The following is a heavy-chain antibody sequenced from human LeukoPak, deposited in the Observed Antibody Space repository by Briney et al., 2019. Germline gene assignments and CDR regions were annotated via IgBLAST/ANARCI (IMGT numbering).Heavy chain of an antibody. Sequence: SETLSLTCTVSGGSIDSYYWSWIRQPPGKGLEWIGYIYYTGGTEYHPSLKSRVTTSLDTSKNQFSLKLTSVTAADTAVYYCARVYQSAEYYFDYWGQGNLVSVSS. V-gene: IGHV4-59*01. D-gene: IGHD2-2*01. CDR2: IYYTGGT. J-gene: IGHJ4*02. CDR3: ARVYQSAEYYFDY. CDR1: GGSIDSYY.